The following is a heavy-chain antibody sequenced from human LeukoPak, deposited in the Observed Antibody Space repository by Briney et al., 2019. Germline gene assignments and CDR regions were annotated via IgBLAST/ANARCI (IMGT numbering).Heavy chain of an antibody. Sequence: GGSLKLSCVASGFYFNPYWMDWVRQPPGKGLEWVATISHDGYSTFYVDSVRGRFSISRDNAQNSLFLQMSSLRVDDTAVYYCAREYYSSFDYWGQGALVTVSS. J-gene: IGHJ4*02. D-gene: IGHD2-21*01. CDR1: GFYFNPYW. CDR2: ISHDGYST. CDR3: AREYYSSFDY. V-gene: IGHV3-7*01.